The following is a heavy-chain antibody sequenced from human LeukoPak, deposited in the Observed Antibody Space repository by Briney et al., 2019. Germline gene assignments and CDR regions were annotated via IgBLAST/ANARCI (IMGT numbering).Heavy chain of an antibody. Sequence: PSETLSLTCTVSGGSIRSYYWSWIRQPPGKGLEWIGYIYYSGITNYNPSLESRVTISVDTSKNQFSLKLTSVTAADAAVYYCARGAVGGYSFGNRFDSWGQGTLVTVSS. CDR1: GGSIRSYY. CDR2: IYYSGIT. V-gene: IGHV4-59*08. J-gene: IGHJ4*02. D-gene: IGHD5-18*01. CDR3: ARGAVGGYSFGNRFDS.